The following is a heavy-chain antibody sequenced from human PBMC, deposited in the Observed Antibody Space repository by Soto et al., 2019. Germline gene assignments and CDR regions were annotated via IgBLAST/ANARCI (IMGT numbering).Heavy chain of an antibody. J-gene: IGHJ3*02. CDR3: ARVVGAFDI. CDR1: GGSISSYY. Sequence: PETLSLTCTGSGGSISSYYWSWIRQPPGKGLEWIGYIYYSGSTNYNPSLKSRVTISVDTSKNQFSLKLSSVTAADTAVYYCARVVGAFDIWGQRTMVTVSS. V-gene: IGHV4-59*01. CDR2: IYYSGST. D-gene: IGHD2-2*01.